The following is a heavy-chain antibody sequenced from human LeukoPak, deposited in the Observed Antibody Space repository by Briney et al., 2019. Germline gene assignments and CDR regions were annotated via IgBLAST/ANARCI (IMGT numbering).Heavy chain of an antibody. J-gene: IGHJ4*02. CDR3: ASSGSYSDFDY. Sequence: GGSLRLSCAASGFTTRNNYMSWVRQAPGKGLEWASIIYSSGSAYYVDSVKGRFTISRDTSKNMVFLQMNSLRAEDTAAYYCASSGSYSDFDYWGQGTLVTVSS. CDR1: GFTTRNNY. CDR2: IYSSGSA. V-gene: IGHV3-53*01. D-gene: IGHD3-22*01.